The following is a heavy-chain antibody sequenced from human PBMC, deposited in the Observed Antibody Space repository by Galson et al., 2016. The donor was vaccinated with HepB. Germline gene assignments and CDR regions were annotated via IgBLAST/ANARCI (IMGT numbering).Heavy chain of an antibody. J-gene: IGHJ4*02. CDR1: GFIFSSSW. Sequence: SLRLSCAASGFIFSSSWMSWVRQAPGEGLEWVANITPDGSGGYFLDSLKGRFTVSRDNSKNTLYLQMNSLRAEDRAVYYCAKGRYCGGDCYSSDYWGQGTLVTVSS. CDR2: ITPDGSGG. CDR3: AKGRYCGGDCYSSDY. D-gene: IGHD2-21*02. V-gene: IGHV3-7*03.